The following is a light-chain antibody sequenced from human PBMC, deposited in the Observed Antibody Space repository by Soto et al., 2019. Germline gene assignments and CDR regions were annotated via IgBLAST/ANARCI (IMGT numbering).Light chain of an antibody. CDR1: QSVSSSY. CDR3: QQYGTSPPLYT. V-gene: IGKV3-20*01. CDR2: GAS. Sequence: EVVLTQSPGTLSLSPGERATLSCRASQSVSSSYLAWYQQKPGQAPRLLIYGASTRATGIPGRFSGSGSGTDFTLTISSLEHEDFAVYYCQQYGTSPPLYTFGQGTKLEIK. J-gene: IGKJ2*01.